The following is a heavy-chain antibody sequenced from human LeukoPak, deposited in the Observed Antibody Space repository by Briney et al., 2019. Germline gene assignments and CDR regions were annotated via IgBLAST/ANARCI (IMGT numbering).Heavy chain of an antibody. CDR3: AKDEWLVRRFDY. CDR2: ISGSGGST. D-gene: IGHD6-19*01. J-gene: IGHJ4*02. Sequence: GGSLRLSYAASGFTFSSYAMSWVRQAPGKGLEWVSAISGSGGSTYYADSVKGRFTISRDNSKNTLYLQMNSLRAEDTAVYYCAKDEWLVRRFDYWGQGTLVTVSS. V-gene: IGHV3-23*01. CDR1: GFTFSSYA.